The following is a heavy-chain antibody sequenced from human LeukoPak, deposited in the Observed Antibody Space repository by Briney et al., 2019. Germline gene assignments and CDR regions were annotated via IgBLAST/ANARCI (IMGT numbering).Heavy chain of an antibody. CDR3: AKDVDTVMDWANDAFDV. J-gene: IGHJ3*01. CDR1: GFTFSSCA. V-gene: IGHV3-30-3*01. D-gene: IGHD5-18*01. CDR2: ISYDGSNK. Sequence: GRSLRLSCAASGFTFSSCAMHWVRQAPGKGLEWVAVISYDGSNKYYADSLKGRFTMSRDNSKNSVYLQMDSLRVEDTAMYYCAKDVDTVMDWANDAFDVWGQGTMVIVSS.